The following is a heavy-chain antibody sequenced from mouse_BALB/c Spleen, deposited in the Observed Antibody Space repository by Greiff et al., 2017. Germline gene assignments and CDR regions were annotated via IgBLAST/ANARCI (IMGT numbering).Heavy chain of an antibody. V-gene: IGHV1S56*01. Sequence: QVQLQQSGPELVKPGASVRISCKASGYTFTSYYIHWVKQRPGQGLEWIGWIYPGNVNTKYNEKFKGKATLTADKSSSTAYMQLSSLTSEDSAVYFCARGGSPTFFDYWGQGTTLTVSS. J-gene: IGHJ2*01. D-gene: IGHD4-1*02. CDR1: GYTFTSYY. CDR2: IYPGNVNT. CDR3: ARGGSPTFFDY.